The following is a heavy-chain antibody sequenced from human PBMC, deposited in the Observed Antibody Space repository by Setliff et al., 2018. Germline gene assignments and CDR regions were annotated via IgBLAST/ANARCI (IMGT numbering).Heavy chain of an antibody. CDR1: AFSFSTYA. D-gene: IGHD2-15*01. V-gene: IGHV3-48*03. J-gene: IGHJ5*02. CDR2: ISNSGNSI. Sequence: TGGSLRLSCAASAFSFSTYAMNWVRHTPGKGLEWISYISNSGNSIYYADSVKGRFTISRDNSKNSLYLHMNSLRAEDTAVYYCTRDVFCSGGSCDNWFDPWGQGTLVTVSS. CDR3: TRDVFCSGGSCDNWFDP.